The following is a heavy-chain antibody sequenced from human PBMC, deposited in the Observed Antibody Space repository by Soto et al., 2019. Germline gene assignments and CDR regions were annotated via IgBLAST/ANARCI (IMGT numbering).Heavy chain of an antibody. CDR3: GKDQGGYMVSGMDV. CDR2: INPNSGAT. D-gene: IGHD2-2*02. J-gene: IGHJ6*02. CDR1: GYTFTDYY. Sequence: QVQLVQSRAEVKKPGASVNVSCKASGYTFTDYYIYWLRQAPGHGLEWMGWINPNSGATNYAHNFQGRVTMTRDTSIRAAYMELSRLSSDDTAVYYCGKDQGGYMVSGMDVWGQGTTVTVSS. V-gene: IGHV1-2*02.